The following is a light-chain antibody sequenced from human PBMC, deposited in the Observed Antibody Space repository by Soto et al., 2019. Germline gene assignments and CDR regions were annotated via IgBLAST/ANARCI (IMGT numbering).Light chain of an antibody. CDR3: QQYGSSST. CDR1: QSVSSSY. V-gene: IGKV3-20*01. Sequence: EVVLTQSPGTPSLSPGERATLSCTASQSVSSSYLAWYQQKPGQAPRLLIYGASSRPTGIPDRFSGSGSGTDFTLTISRLEPEDFAVYYCQQYGSSSTFGQGTRLEIK. J-gene: IGKJ5*01. CDR2: GAS.